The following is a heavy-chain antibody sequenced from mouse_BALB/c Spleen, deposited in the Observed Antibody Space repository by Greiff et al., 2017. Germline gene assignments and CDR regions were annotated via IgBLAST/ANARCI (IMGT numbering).Heavy chain of an antibody. Sequence: EVKLVESGPSLVKPSQTLSLTCSVTGDSITSGYWNWIRKFPGNKLEYMGYISYSGSTYYNPSLKSRISITRDTSKNQYYLQLNSVTTEDTATYYCARYLRRYDGALYYYAMDYWGQGTSVTVSS. V-gene: IGHV3-8*02. CDR2: ISYSGST. D-gene: IGHD2-14*01. CDR3: ARYLRRYDGALYYYAMDY. CDR1: GDSITSGY. J-gene: IGHJ4*01.